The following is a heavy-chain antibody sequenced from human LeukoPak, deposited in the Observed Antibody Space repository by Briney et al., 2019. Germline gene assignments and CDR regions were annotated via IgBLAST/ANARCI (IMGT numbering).Heavy chain of an antibody. Sequence: GRSLRDACAASGFTFRSYGLDWGGQAPGKGLEWGAVISYDVRAKYYGDSVKGRFTISRDDSTNTLYLEMNSLRVEDTAVYYCAKGGGETVFSLYSWGQGNLVTVPS. CDR1: GFTFRSYG. CDR3: AKGGGETVFSLYS. J-gene: IGHJ4*02. V-gene: IGHV3-30*18. D-gene: IGHD2-8*01. CDR2: ISYDVRAK.